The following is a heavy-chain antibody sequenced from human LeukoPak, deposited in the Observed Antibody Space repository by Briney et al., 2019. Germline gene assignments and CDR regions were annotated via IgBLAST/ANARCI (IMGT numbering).Heavy chain of an antibody. J-gene: IGHJ4*02. CDR3: AREGHHYYDSSGYYHY. V-gene: IGHV1-46*01. Sequence: GASVKVSCKASGHTFTSYNMHWVRQAPGQGLEWMGIISSSGGSTSYAQKFQGRVTMTRDMSTSTVYMELRSLRSDDTAVYYCAREGHHYYDSSGYYHYWGQGTLVTVSS. D-gene: IGHD3-22*01. CDR2: ISSSGGST. CDR1: GHTFTSYN.